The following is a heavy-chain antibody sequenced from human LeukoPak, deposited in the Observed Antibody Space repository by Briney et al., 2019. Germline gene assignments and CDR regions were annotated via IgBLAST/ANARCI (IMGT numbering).Heavy chain of an antibody. Sequence: GGSLRLSCAASGFTFSSYSMNWVRQAPGKGLEWVSSISSSSSYIYYADSVKGRFTISRGNAKNSLYLQMDSLRAEDTAVYYCAKGRAIEAFDIWGQGTMVTVSS. V-gene: IGHV3-21*01. CDR3: AKGRAIEAFDI. CDR2: ISSSSSYI. J-gene: IGHJ3*02. D-gene: IGHD3-22*01. CDR1: GFTFSSYS.